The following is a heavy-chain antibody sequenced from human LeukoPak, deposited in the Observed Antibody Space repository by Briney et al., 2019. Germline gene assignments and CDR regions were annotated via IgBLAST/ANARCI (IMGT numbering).Heavy chain of an antibody. CDR1: GYIFPNYW. CDR2: IHPGDSDT. J-gene: IGHJ2*01. CDR3: ARVVVVTATHWYFDL. D-gene: IGHD2-21*02. V-gene: IGHV5-51*01. Sequence: GESLKISCEASGYIFPNYWIGWVRQVPGKGLDWMGLIHPGDSDTRYSPSFQGQFTISVDKSITTAYLQWSSLQASDTAIYFCARVVVVTATHWYFDLWGRGSLVTVFS.